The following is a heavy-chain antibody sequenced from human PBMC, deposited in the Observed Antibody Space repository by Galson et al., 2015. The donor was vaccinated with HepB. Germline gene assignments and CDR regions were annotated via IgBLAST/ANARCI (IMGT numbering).Heavy chain of an antibody. CDR2: ISSAGTNK. Sequence: SLRLSCAAAGVSFSTYAMHYGRQTPGTALERVAMISSAGTNKSYADTVKGRFTISRDNSKTTLYLQLKSLRVEDTAIYYCARGRVVPDGMPAVFDSWGRGTLVTVSS. D-gene: IGHD2-2*01. CDR3: ARGRVVPDGMPAVFDS. J-gene: IGHJ4*02. CDR1: GVSFSTYA. V-gene: IGHV3-30*04.